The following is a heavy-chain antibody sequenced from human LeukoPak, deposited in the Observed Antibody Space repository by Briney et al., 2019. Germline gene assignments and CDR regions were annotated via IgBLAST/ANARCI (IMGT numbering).Heavy chain of an antibody. D-gene: IGHD5-18*01. J-gene: IGHJ4*02. CDR2: IHTSGST. Sequence: PSETLSLTCTVSGGSISSYYWSWIRQPAGKGLEWIGRIHTSGSTNYNPSLKSRVTMSVDTSKNQFSLKLSSVTAADTAVYYCARDSLLRGYSYGFFYFDYWGQGTLVTVSS. CDR1: GGSISSYY. V-gene: IGHV4-4*07. CDR3: ARDSLLRGYSYGFFYFDY.